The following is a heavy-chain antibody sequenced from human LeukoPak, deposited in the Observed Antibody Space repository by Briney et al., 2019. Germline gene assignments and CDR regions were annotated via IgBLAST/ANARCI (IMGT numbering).Heavy chain of an antibody. V-gene: IGHV3-21*01. Sequence: GGSLRLSCAASRFTFSSYSMNWVRQAPGKGLEWVSSISSSSSYIYYADSVKGRFTISRDNAKNSLYLQMNSLRAEDTAVYYCARDEWGARFDYWGQGTLVTVSS. D-gene: IGHD1-26*01. J-gene: IGHJ4*02. CDR3: ARDEWGARFDY. CDR1: RFTFSSYS. CDR2: ISSSSSYI.